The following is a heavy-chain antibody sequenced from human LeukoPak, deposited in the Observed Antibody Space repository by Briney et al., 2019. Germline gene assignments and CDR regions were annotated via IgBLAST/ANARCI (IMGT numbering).Heavy chain of an antibody. CDR1: GYPISSGYY. CDR3: ARNSGDI. Sequence: PSETLSLTCTVSGYPISSGYYWGWIRQPPGKGLEWIGSIYHSGSTYYNPSLKSRVTISVDTSKNQFSLKLNSVTAADTAVYYCARNSGDIWGKGTTVTVSS. D-gene: IGHD2/OR15-2a*01. J-gene: IGHJ6*04. CDR2: IYHSGST. V-gene: IGHV4-38-2*02.